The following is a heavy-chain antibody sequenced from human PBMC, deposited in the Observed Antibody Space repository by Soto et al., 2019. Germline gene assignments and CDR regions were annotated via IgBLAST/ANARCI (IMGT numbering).Heavy chain of an antibody. Sequence: GGSLRLSCAASGFSFSSYWMRWVRQAPGKGLEWVANIKQDGSEKYYVDSVKGRFTISRDNAKNSLYLQMNSLRAEDTAVYYCAREYSSSSEDFDYWGQGTLVTVSS. V-gene: IGHV3-7*01. CDR1: GFSFSSYW. D-gene: IGHD6-6*01. CDR2: IKQDGSEK. J-gene: IGHJ4*02. CDR3: AREYSSSSEDFDY.